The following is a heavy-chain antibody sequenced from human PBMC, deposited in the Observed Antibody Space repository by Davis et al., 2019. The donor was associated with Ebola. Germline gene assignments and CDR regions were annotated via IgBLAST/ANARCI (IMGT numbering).Heavy chain of an antibody. V-gene: IGHV4-34*01. D-gene: IGHD3-10*02. Sequence: MPSETLSLTCAVYGGSFSGYYWSWIRQPPGKGLEWIGSIYYSGSTYYNPSLKSRVTISVDTSKNQFSLKLSSVTAADTAVYYCARGPSVRGMDVWGQGTTVTVSS. CDR3: ARGPSVRGMDV. CDR2: IYYSGST. CDR1: GGSFSGYY. J-gene: IGHJ6*02.